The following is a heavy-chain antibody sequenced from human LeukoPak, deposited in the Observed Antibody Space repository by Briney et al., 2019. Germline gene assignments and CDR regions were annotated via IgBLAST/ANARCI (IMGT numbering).Heavy chain of an antibody. CDR3: ARDGGGATQNFDC. D-gene: IGHD5-24*01. CDR1: GYSISSGYY. V-gene: IGHV4-38-2*02. Sequence: SETLSLTCTVSGYSISSGYYWGWIRQPPGKGLEWIGSIYHSGSTYYNPSLKSRVTISVDTSKNQFSLKLSSVTAADTAVYYCARDGGGATQNFDCWGQGTLVTVSS. J-gene: IGHJ4*02. CDR2: IYHSGST.